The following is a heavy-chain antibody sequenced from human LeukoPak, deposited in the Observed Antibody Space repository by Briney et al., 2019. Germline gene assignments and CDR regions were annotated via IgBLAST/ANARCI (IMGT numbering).Heavy chain of an antibody. CDR3: AKHGHEEVDTAIAFDY. Sequence: KPSETLSLTCTVSGGSISSYYWSWIRQPPGKGLEWIGYIYYSGSTNYNPSLKSRVTISVDTSKNQFSLKLSSVTAADTAVYYCAKHGHEEVDTAIAFDYWGQGTLVTVPS. J-gene: IGHJ4*02. D-gene: IGHD5-18*01. V-gene: IGHV4-59*08. CDR2: IYYSGST. CDR1: GGSISSYY.